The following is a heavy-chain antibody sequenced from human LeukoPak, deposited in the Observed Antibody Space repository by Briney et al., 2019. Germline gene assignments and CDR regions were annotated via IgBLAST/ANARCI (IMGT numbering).Heavy chain of an antibody. J-gene: IGHJ4*02. CDR3: ARRSLDYDFWSGYYTLDY. CDR1: GYSFTSYW. V-gene: IGHV5-51*01. D-gene: IGHD3-3*01. CDR2: IYPGDSDT. Sequence: GESLKISCKGSGYSFTSYWIGWVRQIPGKGLEWMGIIYPGDSDTRYSPSFQGQVTISADKSISTAYLQWSSLKASDTAMYYCARRSLDYDFWSGYYTLDYWGQGTLVTVSS.